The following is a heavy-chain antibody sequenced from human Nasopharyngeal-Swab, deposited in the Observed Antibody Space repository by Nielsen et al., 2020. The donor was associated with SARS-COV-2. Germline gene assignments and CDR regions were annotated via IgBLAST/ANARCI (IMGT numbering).Heavy chain of an antibody. CDR2: IYHSGST. Sequence: WIRQPPGKGLEWIGSIYHSGSTYYNPSLKSRVTISVDTSKNQFFLKLSSVTAADTAVYYCARPGVWFGELKNDAFDIWGQGTMVTVSS. V-gene: IGHV4-38-2*01. CDR3: ARPGVWFGELKNDAFDI. J-gene: IGHJ3*02. D-gene: IGHD3-10*01.